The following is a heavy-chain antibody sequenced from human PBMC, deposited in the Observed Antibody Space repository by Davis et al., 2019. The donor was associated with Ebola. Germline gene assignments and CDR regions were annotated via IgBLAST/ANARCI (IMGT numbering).Heavy chain of an antibody. J-gene: IGHJ5*02. CDR1: GFSLSTSGVG. CDR3: AHSPGFTYYYGSGGYYNAFQDNWFDP. CDR2: IYWDDDK. Sequence: SGPTLVKPTQTLTLTCTFSGFSLSTSGVGVGWIRQPPGKALEWLALIYWDDDKRYSPSLKSRLTITKDTSKNQVVLTMTNMDPVDTATYYCAHSPGFTYYYGSGGYYNAFQDNWFDPWGQGTLVTVSS. V-gene: IGHV2-5*02. D-gene: IGHD3-10*01.